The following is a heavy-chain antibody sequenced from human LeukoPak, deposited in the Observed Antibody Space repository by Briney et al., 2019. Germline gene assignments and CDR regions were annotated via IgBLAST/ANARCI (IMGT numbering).Heavy chain of an antibody. J-gene: IGHJ3*02. Sequence: GGSLSLSCAASGLPFSSHAMRWARHAPGKGLEWVSDISGSGGNTYYADSVKGRFIISRDNSKNTLYLQMNSLRADDTAVYCCANDGAYYGSSTDAFDIWGQGTMVTVSS. CDR3: ANDGAYYGSSTDAFDI. V-gene: IGHV3-23*01. CDR2: ISGSGGNT. D-gene: IGHD3-22*01. CDR1: GLPFSSHA.